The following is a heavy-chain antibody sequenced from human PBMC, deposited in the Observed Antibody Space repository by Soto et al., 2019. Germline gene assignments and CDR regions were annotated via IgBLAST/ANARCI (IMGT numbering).Heavy chain of an antibody. D-gene: IGHD3-22*01. CDR1: GGSISSYY. CDR3: ARGSGYYPS. Sequence: QVQLQESGPGLMKPSETLSLTCTVSGGSISSYYWSWIRQPPGKGLEWIGYIYYSGSTNYNPSLKSRVTISVDTSKNQFSLKLSSVTAADTAVYYCARGSGYYPSWGQGTLVTVSS. V-gene: IGHV4-59*01. CDR2: IYYSGST. J-gene: IGHJ4*02.